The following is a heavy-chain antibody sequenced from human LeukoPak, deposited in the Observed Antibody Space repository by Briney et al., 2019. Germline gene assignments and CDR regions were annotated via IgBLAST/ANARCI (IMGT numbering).Heavy chain of an antibody. Sequence: GASVKISCKASGYTFTSHYMHWVRQAPGQGLEWMGIINPSGGSTNYAQKFQGRVTMTRDTSTSTVYMELSSLRSEDTAVYYCVRNYYDSSGYYVIDDYWGQGTLVTVSS. V-gene: IGHV1-46*01. D-gene: IGHD3-22*01. CDR3: VRNYYDSSGYYVIDDY. CDR1: GYTFTSHY. J-gene: IGHJ4*02. CDR2: INPSGGST.